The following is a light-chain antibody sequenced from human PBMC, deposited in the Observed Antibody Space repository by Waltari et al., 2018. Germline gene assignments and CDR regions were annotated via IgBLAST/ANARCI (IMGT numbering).Light chain of an antibody. V-gene: IGKV4-1*01. J-gene: IGKJ1*01. CDR3: QQHYTTPWT. Sequence: DIQMTQSPSSLSVSLGERATINCKSSQTVLYSANNKNYLTWYQHKPGQPPKLLISWASIRESGVPDRVTGSGSGTDFTLTISSLQAEDVAVYYCQQHYTTPWTFGQGTKVEIK. CDR1: QTVLYSANNKNY. CDR2: WAS.